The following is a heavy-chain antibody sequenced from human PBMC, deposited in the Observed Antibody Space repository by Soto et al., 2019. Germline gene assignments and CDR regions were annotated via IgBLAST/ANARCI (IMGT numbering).Heavy chain of an antibody. CDR2: ITWNSGTI. D-gene: IGHD2-21*01. Sequence: EVQLVESGGGLVQPGRSLRLSCAASGFTFDDYAMHWVRQAPGKGLEWVSVITWNSGTIDYANSVKGRFTISRDNAKNSLYLQMNSLRPEDSALYYCAKGLGSGYYMEVWGKGTTVTVSS. CDR1: GFTFDDYA. CDR3: AKGLGSGYYMEV. J-gene: IGHJ6*03. V-gene: IGHV3-9*01.